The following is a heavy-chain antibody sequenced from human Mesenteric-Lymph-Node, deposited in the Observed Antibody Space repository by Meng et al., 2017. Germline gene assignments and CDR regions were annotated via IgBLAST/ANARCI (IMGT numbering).Heavy chain of an antibody. V-gene: IGHV4-30-4*01. CDR3: ARVGWRQWSFDL. D-gene: IGHD5-18*01. J-gene: IGHJ2*01. CDR2: IYYSGST. Sequence: QAQLQQLGPGPGKASQSLSLPCTVPGGSISSGDYYWSWIRQPQGKGLELIGHIYYSGSTSYNPSLKIQVTISVATSNTQFSLKLSSVTAADTAVYYCARVGWRQWSFDLWGRGTLVTVSS. CDR1: GGSISSGDYY.